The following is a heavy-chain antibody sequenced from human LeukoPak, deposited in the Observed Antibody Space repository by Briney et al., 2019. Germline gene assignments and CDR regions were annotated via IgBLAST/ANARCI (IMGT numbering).Heavy chain of an antibody. CDR2: ISGSGGST. CDR3: AKGQHIVVVTARDWFDP. Sequence: GGSLRLSRAASGFTFSSYAMSWVRQAPGKGLEWVSAISGSGGSTYYADSVKGRFTISRDNSKNTLYLQMNSLRAEDTAVYYCAKGQHIVVVTARDWFDPWGQGTLVTVSS. D-gene: IGHD2-21*02. CDR1: GFTFSSYA. V-gene: IGHV3-23*01. J-gene: IGHJ5*02.